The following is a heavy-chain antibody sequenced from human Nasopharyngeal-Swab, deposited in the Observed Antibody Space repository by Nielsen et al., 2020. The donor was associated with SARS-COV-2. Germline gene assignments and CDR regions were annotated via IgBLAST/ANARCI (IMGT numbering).Heavy chain of an antibody. J-gene: IGHJ4*02. Sequence: SETLSLTCAVYGESLSGYYWSWIRQPPGKGLEWIGEINYSGSTNYNPSLNSRVTISVDTSKSQFSLKLRSVTAADTAVYYCARAGVDTSTGSSGGCFDYWGQGALVTVSS. CDR2: INYSGST. V-gene: IGHV4-34*01. CDR3: ARAGVDTSTGSSGGCFDY. CDR1: GESLSGYY. D-gene: IGHD3-9*01.